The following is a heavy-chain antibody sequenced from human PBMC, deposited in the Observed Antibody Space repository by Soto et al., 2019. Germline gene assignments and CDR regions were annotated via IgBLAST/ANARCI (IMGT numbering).Heavy chain of an antibody. D-gene: IGHD3-22*01. CDR1: GYTFTCCY. CDR3: AMDSSGFMGAFDI. V-gene: IGHV1-2*04. J-gene: IGHJ3*02. CDR2: INPNSGGT. Sequence: APVKVSCRASGYTFTCCYMHWVRQAPGQGLEWMGWINPNSGGTNYAQKFQGWVTMTRDTSISTAYMELSRLRSDDTAVYYCAMDSSGFMGAFDIWGQGTMVTVSS.